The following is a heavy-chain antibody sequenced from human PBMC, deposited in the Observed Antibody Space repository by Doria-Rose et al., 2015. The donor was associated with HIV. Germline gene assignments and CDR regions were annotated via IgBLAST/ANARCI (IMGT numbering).Heavy chain of an antibody. J-gene: IGHJ4*02. CDR2: IFSDDER. D-gene: IGHD6-13*01. V-gene: IGHV2-26*01. CDR1: GVSLSSPGMG. Sequence: QITLKESGPVLVKPTETLTLTCTVSGVSLSSPGMGVSWIRQPPGKALEWLANIFSDDERSYKTSLKSRLTISRGISKSQVVLTMTDMDPVDTATYYCARVKSSRWYHKYYFDSWGQGTLVIVTA. CDR3: ARVKSSRWYHKYYFDS.